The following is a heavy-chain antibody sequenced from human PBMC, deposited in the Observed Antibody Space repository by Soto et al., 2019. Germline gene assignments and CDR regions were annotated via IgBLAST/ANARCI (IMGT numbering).Heavy chain of an antibody. CDR3: AADISDYDILTGTTNWYFDL. V-gene: IGHV1-58*02. CDR2: IVVGSGNT. Sequence: QMQLVQSGPEVKKPGTSVKVSCKASGLTFTSSAMKWVRQSRGQRLEWIGWIVVGSGNTNYAQKFQERVTITRDMSTSTASMELSSLRSEDTAVYYCAADISDYDILTGTTNWYFDLWGRGTLVTVSS. CDR1: GLTFTSSA. D-gene: IGHD3-9*01. J-gene: IGHJ2*01.